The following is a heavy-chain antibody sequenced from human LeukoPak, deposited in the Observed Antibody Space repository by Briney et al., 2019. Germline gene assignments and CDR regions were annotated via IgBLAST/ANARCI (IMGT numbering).Heavy chain of an antibody. CDR2: ISSSSSYI. Sequence: PGRSLRLSCAASGFTFSSYSMTWVRQAPGKGLEWVSSISSSSSYIYYADSVKGRFTISRDNAKNSLYLQMNSLRAEDTAVYYCARDQVPHIVVVTAVDYWGQGTLVTVSS. CDR1: GFTFSSYS. CDR3: ARDQVPHIVVVTAVDY. J-gene: IGHJ4*02. D-gene: IGHD2-21*02. V-gene: IGHV3-21*01.